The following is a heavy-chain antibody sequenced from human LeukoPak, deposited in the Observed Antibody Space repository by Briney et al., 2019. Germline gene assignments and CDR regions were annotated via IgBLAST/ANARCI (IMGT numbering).Heavy chain of an antibody. Sequence: SQTLSLTCAISGDSVSSNSAAWNWIRQSPSRGLEWLGRTYYRSKWYNDYAVSVKSRITINPDTSKNQFSLQLNSVTPEDTAVYYCARDRIAAAGKGRYWYLDLWGRGTLVTVSS. CDR2: TYYRSKWYN. CDR1: GDSVSSNSAA. CDR3: ARDRIAAAGKGRYWYLDL. V-gene: IGHV6-1*01. D-gene: IGHD6-13*01. J-gene: IGHJ2*01.